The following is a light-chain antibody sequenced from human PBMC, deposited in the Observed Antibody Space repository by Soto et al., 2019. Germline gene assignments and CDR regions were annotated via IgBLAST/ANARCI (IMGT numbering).Light chain of an antibody. V-gene: IGKV3D-7*01. CDR3: KKDYNLPLT. CDR2: GAS. CDR1: QSVSSSY. Sequence: EIVMTQSPATLSLSPGERATLSCRASQSVSSSYLSWYQQKPGQAPRLLIYGASTRATGIPARFSGSGSGTDFTLTISSLQPEDFAVYYCKKDYNLPLTFGQGTKVDIK. J-gene: IGKJ1*01.